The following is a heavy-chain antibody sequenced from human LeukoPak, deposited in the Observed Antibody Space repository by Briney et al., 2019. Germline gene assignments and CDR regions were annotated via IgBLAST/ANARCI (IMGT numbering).Heavy chain of an antibody. D-gene: IGHD4-17*01. V-gene: IGHV4-59*08. J-gene: IGHJ5*02. CDR1: GGSISSYY. Sequence: PSETLSLTCTVSGGSISSYYWSWIRQPPGKGLEWIAYIYYSGSTNYNPSHKRRVTISIDMTKNQFSLKLNSVTAADTAVYYCARHRYGYYPSLYNWFDLWGEGTLVTVSS. CDR2: IYYSGST. CDR3: ARHRYGYYPSLYNWFDL.